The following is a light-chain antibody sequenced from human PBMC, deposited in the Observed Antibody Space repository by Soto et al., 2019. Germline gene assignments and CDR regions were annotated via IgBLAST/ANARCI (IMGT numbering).Light chain of an antibody. CDR1: QSLSSW. CDR2: DAS. Sequence: DIGITQSPATLSASVGDRVTITCRASQSLSSWLAWYQQKPGKAPKLLIFDASIWESGGPSRFSRSGSGTEFALTISSIQVDAFATDDYYHHNSDGPAWTFGQGTKVDIK. CDR3: YHHNSDGPAWT. V-gene: IGKV1-5*01. J-gene: IGKJ1*01.